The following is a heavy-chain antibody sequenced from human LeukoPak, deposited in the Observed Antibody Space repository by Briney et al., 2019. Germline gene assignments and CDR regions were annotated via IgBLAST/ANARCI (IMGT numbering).Heavy chain of an antibody. Sequence: ASVKVSCKVSGYTLTELSMHWVRQAPGKGLEWMGGFDPEDGETIYAQKFQGRVTMTEDTSTDTAYMELSSLRSEDTAVYYCATGATVTVPLDYWGQGTLVTVSS. J-gene: IGHJ4*02. CDR3: ATGATVTVPLDY. CDR1: GYTLTELS. D-gene: IGHD4-17*01. CDR2: FDPEDGET. V-gene: IGHV1-24*01.